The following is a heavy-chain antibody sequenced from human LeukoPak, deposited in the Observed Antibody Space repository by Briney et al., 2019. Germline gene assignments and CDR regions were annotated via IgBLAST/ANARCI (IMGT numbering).Heavy chain of an antibody. CDR2: IYYSGST. CDR3: ARHMVATIDY. V-gene: IGHV4-39*01. CDR1: GDSISSSSYY. Sequence: SETLSLTCTVSGDSISSSSYYWGWIRQPPGKGLEWIGSIYYSGSTYYSPSLKSRVIISVDTSENQFSLKLSSVTAADTAVYYCARHMVATIDYWGQGTLVTVSS. J-gene: IGHJ4*02. D-gene: IGHD5-12*01.